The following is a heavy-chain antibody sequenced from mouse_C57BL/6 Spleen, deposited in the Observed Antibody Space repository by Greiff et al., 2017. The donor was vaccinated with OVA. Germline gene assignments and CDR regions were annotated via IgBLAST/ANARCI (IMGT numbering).Heavy chain of an antibody. V-gene: IGHV1-76*01. CDR3: ARGNWEFAD. D-gene: IGHD4-1*01. CDR2: IYPGSGNT. J-gene: IGHJ3*01. Sequence: QVQLQQSGAELVRPGASVKLSCKASGYTFTDYYINWVKQRPGQGLEWIARIYPGSGNTYYNEKFKGKATLTAEKSSSTAYMQLSSLTSEDSAVYFCARGNWEFADWGQGTLVTVSA. CDR1: GYTFTDYY.